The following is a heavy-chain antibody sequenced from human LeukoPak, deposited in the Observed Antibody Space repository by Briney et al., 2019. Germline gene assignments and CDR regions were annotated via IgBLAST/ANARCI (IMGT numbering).Heavy chain of an antibody. Sequence: PGGSLRLSCAASGFTFSSYWMHWVRQAPGKGLVWVSRINSDGSSTSYADSVKGRFTISRDSAKNTLYLQMNSLRAEDTAVYYCARGEEYYYDSSGYYTIDYWGQGTLVTVSS. CDR1: GFTFSSYW. CDR2: INSDGSST. V-gene: IGHV3-74*01. D-gene: IGHD3-22*01. CDR3: ARGEEYYYDSSGYYTIDY. J-gene: IGHJ4*02.